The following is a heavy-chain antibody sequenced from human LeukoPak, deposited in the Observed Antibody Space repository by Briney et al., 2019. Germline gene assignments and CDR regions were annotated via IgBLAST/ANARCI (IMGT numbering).Heavy chain of an antibody. CDR1: GYTFTGYY. D-gene: IGHD3-22*01. Sequence: ASVKVSCKASGYTFTGYYMHWVRQAPGQGLEWMGWINPDSGGTNYAQKFQGRVTMTRDTSITTAYMELSRLTSDDTAVYYCARDGHRRYYYDSSGREDAFDIWGQGTMVTVSS. CDR2: INPDSGGT. J-gene: IGHJ3*02. CDR3: ARDGHRRYYYDSSGREDAFDI. V-gene: IGHV1-2*02.